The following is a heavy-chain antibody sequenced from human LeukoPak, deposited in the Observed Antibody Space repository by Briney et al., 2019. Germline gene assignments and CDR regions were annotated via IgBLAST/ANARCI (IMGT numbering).Heavy chain of an antibody. V-gene: IGHV4-4*07. CDR3: ARDSGTTGEVKFDP. CDR1: GVSISRYY. D-gene: IGHD3-10*01. CDR2: IYSSGST. J-gene: IGHJ5*02. Sequence: PSETLSLTYTVSGVSISRYYWTWIRRPAGKALEWIGRIYSSGSTTYNPSLKSRVTMSIDTSKNQFSLKLSFVTAADTAVYYCARDSGTTGEVKFDPWGQGTLVTVSS.